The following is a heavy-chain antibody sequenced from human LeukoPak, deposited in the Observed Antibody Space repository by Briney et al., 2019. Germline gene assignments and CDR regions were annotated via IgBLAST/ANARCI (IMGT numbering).Heavy chain of an antibody. CDR2: IYYSGST. Sequence: SETLSLTCTVSGGSISSYYWSWIRQPPGKGLEWIGYIYYSGSTNYNPSLKSRVTISVDTSKNQFSLKLSSVTAADTAVYYCARGLLQYYFDYWGQGTLVTVSS. CDR3: ARGLLQYYFDY. J-gene: IGHJ4*02. CDR1: GGSISSYY. V-gene: IGHV4-59*01. D-gene: IGHD2-15*01.